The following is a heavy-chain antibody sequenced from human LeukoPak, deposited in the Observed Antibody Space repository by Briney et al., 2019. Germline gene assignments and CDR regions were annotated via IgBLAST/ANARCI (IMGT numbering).Heavy chain of an antibody. J-gene: IGHJ6*02. V-gene: IGHV3-48*03. CDR3: ARDRLPYYYDSSGFYSYYGMDV. CDR2: ISSSCSTI. D-gene: IGHD3-22*01. CDR1: GFTFSSYE. Sequence: GGPLRLSCAASGFTFSSYEMNWVRQAPGKGLEWVSYISSSCSTIYYADSVKGRFTISRDNAKNSLYLQMNSLRAEDTAVYYCARDRLPYYYDSSGFYSYYGMDVWGQGTTVTVSS.